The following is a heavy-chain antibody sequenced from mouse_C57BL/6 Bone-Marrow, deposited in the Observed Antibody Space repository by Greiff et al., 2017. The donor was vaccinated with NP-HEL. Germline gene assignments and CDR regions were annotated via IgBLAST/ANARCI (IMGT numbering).Heavy chain of an antibody. J-gene: IGHJ3*01. Sequence: QVQLQQSGPELVKPGASVKLSCKASGYTFTSYDINWVKQRPGQGLEWIGWIYPRDGSTTYNEKFKGKATLTVDTSSSTAYMELHSLTSEDSAVYFCARGAGKAYWGQGTLVTVSA. V-gene: IGHV1-85*01. CDR1: GYTFTSYD. CDR2: IYPRDGST. CDR3: ARGAGKAY. D-gene: IGHD3-3*01.